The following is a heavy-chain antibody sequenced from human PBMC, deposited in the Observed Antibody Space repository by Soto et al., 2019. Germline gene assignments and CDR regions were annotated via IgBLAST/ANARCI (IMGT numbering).Heavy chain of an antibody. J-gene: IGHJ6*03. CDR1: GFTFSSYA. CDR2: ISGSGGST. Sequence: EVQLLESGGGLVQPGGSLRLSCAASGFTFSSYAMSWVRQAPGKGLEWVSAISGSGGSTYYADSVKGRFTISRDNSKNTLYLQMNSLRAEDTAVYYCAKGGWVPAADRTGLIAYYYYYYMDVWGKGTTVTVSS. V-gene: IGHV3-23*01. D-gene: IGHD2-2*01. CDR3: AKGGWVPAADRTGLIAYYYYYYMDV.